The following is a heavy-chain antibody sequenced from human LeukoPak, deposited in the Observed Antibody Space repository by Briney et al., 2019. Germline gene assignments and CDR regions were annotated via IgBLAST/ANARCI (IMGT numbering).Heavy chain of an antibody. CDR2: IYYSGST. CDR3: ARQVIGDYDFWSGYYTGWFDL. J-gene: IGHJ5*02. CDR1: GGSISSYY. D-gene: IGHD3-3*01. Sequence: SETLSLTCTVSGGSISSYYWSWIRQPPGKGLEWIGYIYYSGSTNYNPSLKSRVTISVDTSKNQFSLKLSSVTAADTAVYYCARQVIGDYDFWSGYYTGWFDLWGQGTLVTVSS. V-gene: IGHV4-59*08.